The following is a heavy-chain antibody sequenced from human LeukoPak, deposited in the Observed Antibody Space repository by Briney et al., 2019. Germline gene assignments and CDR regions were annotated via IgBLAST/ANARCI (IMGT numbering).Heavy chain of an antibody. Sequence: GGSLRLSCAASGFTFRSYTMNWVRQAPGKGLGWVSSISSNTAYIYYADSLRGRITISRDNTKNSLYLQMNSLRAEDTAVYYCAREGLLARISSGDAFDIWGRGTMVTVSS. CDR3: AREGLLARISSGDAFDI. J-gene: IGHJ3*02. CDR1: GFTFRSYT. V-gene: IGHV3-21*01. CDR2: ISSNTAYI. D-gene: IGHD5-24*01.